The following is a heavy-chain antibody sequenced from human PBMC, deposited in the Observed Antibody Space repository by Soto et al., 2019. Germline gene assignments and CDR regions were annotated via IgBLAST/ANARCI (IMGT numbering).Heavy chain of an antibody. Sequence: QVQLQESGPGLVKPSQTLSLTCTVSGGSISSGGYYWSWIRQHPGKGLEWIGYIYYRGSTYYNPSLKSRVTISVDTSKNKCSLKLSSVTAADTDVYYCARDRVYGDSSSQEPWGQGTLVPVSS. J-gene: IGHJ5*02. CDR1: GGSISSGGYY. D-gene: IGHD4-17*01. V-gene: IGHV4-31*03. CDR3: ARDRVYGDSSSQEP. CDR2: IYYRGST.